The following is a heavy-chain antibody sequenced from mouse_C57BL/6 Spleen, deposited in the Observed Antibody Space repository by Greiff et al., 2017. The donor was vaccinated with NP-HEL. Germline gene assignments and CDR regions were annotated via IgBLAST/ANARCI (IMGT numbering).Heavy chain of an antibody. V-gene: IGHV1-42*01. Sequence: VQLQQSGPELVKPGASVKISCKASGYSFTGYYMNWVKQSPEKSLEWIGEINPSTGGTTYNQKFKAKATLTVDKSYSTAYMQLKSLTSEDSAVYYGARSGQLRFQGYYFDYWGKGTTLTVSS. J-gene: IGHJ2*01. CDR2: INPSTGGT. CDR3: ARSGQLRFQGYYFDY. D-gene: IGHD3-2*02. CDR1: GYSFTGYY.